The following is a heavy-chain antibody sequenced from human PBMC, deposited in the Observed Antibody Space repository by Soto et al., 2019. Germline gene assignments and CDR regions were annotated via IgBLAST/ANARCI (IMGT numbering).Heavy chain of an antibody. CDR1: GGTFSSYT. J-gene: IGHJ4*02. CDR2: ISAYNGNT. Sequence: ASVKVSCKASGGTFSSYTISWVRQAPGQGLEWMGWISAYNGNTNYAQKLQGRVTMTTDTSTSTAYMELSSLRSEDTVVYYCARTSGHYLYAYWGQGTLVTVSS. V-gene: IGHV1-18*01. CDR3: ARTSGHYLYAY. D-gene: IGHD3-22*01.